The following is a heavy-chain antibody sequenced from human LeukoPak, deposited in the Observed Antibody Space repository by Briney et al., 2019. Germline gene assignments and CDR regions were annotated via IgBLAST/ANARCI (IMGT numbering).Heavy chain of an antibody. Sequence: GGSLRLSCAASGFTVSSNYMSWVRQAPGKGLEWVSVIYSGGSTYYADSVKGRFTISRDNSKNTLYLQMNSLRAEDTAVYYCAKGRSYYGSGSYYPYYYFDYWGQGTLVTVSS. V-gene: IGHV3-53*01. J-gene: IGHJ4*02. CDR3: AKGRSYYGSGSYYPYYYFDY. CDR2: IYSGGST. CDR1: GFTVSSNY. D-gene: IGHD3-10*01.